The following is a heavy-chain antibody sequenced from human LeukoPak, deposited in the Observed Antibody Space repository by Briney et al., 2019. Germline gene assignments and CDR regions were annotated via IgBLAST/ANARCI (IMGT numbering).Heavy chain of an antibody. Sequence: SETLSLTCTVPGGSISSYYWSWIRQPAGKGLEWIGRIYSTGSTHYNPSLKSRVTMSVDTSKNQFSLRLRSVTAADTAVYYCARQIASAGTAGCDFWGQGAVVSVS. CDR3: ARQIASAGTAGCDF. V-gene: IGHV4-4*07. CDR2: IYSTGST. J-gene: IGHJ4*02. CDR1: GGSISSYY. D-gene: IGHD6-13*01.